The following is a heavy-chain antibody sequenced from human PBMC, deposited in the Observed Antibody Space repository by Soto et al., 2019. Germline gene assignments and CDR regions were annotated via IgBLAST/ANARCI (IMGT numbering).Heavy chain of an antibody. J-gene: IGHJ5*02. D-gene: IGHD3-9*01. Sequence: PGGSLRLSCAASGFTFSSYAMHWVRQAPGKGLEWVSSISSSSSYIYYADSVKGRFTISRDNAKNSLYLQMNSLRAEDTAVYYCAREWGPGYDILTGYSWWFDPWGQGTLVTVSS. CDR3: AREWGPGYDILTGYSWWFDP. CDR2: ISSSSSYI. CDR1: GFTFSSYA. V-gene: IGHV3-21*01.